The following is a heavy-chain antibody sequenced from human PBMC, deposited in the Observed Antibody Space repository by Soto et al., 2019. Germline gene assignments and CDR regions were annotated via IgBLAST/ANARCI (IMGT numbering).Heavy chain of an antibody. D-gene: IGHD6-13*01. V-gene: IGHV3-23*01. CDR2: ISGSGGST. J-gene: IGHJ3*01. CDR3: AKDRGSYGVIAADGIAWAFYT. Sequence: GGALRLSCAASGFTFSSYAMSWVRQAPGKGLEWVSAISGSGGSTYYADSVKGRFTISRDNSKNTLYLQMNSLRAEDTAVYYCAKDRGSYGVIAADGIAWAFYTWGQEKMVTVSS. CDR1: GFTFSSYA.